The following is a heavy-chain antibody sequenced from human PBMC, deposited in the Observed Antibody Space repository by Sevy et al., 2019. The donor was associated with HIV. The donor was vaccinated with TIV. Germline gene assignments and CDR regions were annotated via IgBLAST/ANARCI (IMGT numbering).Heavy chain of an antibody. Sequence: SETLSLTCAVYGGSTSGYFWSWVRQPPGKGLEWIGEVNHGGTTNYNPSLKSRVTISIDTSKNQFSVNVTSLTAADTAVYYCARGGPSRADVAPGWFDPWGQGTLVTVSS. D-gene: IGHD5-12*01. V-gene: IGHV4-34*01. CDR3: ARGGPSRADVAPGWFDP. J-gene: IGHJ5*02. CDR1: GGSTSGYF. CDR2: VNHGGTT.